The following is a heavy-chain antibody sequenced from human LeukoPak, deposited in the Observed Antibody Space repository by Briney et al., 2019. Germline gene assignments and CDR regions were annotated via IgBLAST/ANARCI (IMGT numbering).Heavy chain of an antibody. Sequence: GGSLRLSCAASGFTFSSYGMHWVRQAPGKGLEWVAVIWYDGSSRYYADSVKGRFTISRDNSKNTLYLQMNSLRAEDTAVYYCARAYYYGSGSYSAFDYWGQGTLVTVSS. CDR3: ARAYYYGSGSYSAFDY. D-gene: IGHD3-10*01. CDR2: IWYDGSSR. V-gene: IGHV3-33*01. J-gene: IGHJ4*02. CDR1: GFTFSSYG.